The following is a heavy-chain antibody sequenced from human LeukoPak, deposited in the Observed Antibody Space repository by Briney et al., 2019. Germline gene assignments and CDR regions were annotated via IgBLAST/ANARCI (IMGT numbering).Heavy chain of an antibody. CDR1: GFSFSDYY. V-gene: IGHV3-11*01. CDR3: ASTAVVATDH. J-gene: IGHJ4*02. D-gene: IGHD4-23*01. CDR2: ISSTGTPV. Sequence: TGGSLRLSCAASGFSFSDYYMSWIREAPGKGLEWVSYISSTGTPVYYADCVKGRFTISRDNAKNLLYLQMNSLRAEDTAVYYCASTAVVATDHWGQGTLVTVSS.